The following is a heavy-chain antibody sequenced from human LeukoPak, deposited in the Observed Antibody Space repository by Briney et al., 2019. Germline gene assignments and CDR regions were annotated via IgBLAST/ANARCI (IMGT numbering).Heavy chain of an antibody. CDR1: GFTFSTYA. CDR2: ISYDGRDK. CDR3: VNVVAATDYYYYGMDV. V-gene: IGHV3-30*03. Sequence: PGGSLRLSCAVSGFTFSTYAMHWVRQAPGQGLEWMAFISYDGRDKYYADSVKGRFTISRDNSKNTLYLQMNSLRVGDTAVHYCVNVVAATDYYYYGMDVWGQGTTVTVSS. J-gene: IGHJ6*02. D-gene: IGHD2-15*01.